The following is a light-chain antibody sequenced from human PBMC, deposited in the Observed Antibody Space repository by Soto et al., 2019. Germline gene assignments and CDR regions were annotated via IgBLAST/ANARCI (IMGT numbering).Light chain of an antibody. V-gene: IGKV4-1*01. CDR1: QSVLYSSNNKNY. J-gene: IGKJ2*01. CDR2: WAS. CDR3: QQYYSTPPYT. Sequence: DIVMTQSPDSLAVSLGERATINCKSSQSVLYSSNNKNYLAWYQQQPGQPPKLLIDWASTRESGVPDRFSGSGAGTDFTLPINSLPAEDVAVYYCQQYYSTPPYTFGQGTNLEIK.